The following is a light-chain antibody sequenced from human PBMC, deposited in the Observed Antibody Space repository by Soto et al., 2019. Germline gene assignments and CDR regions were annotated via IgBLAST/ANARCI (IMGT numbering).Light chain of an antibody. CDR3: CSYAGSYTSGVV. CDR2: DVG. CDR1: SSDVGGYNY. Sequence: QSVLTQPRSVSGSPGQSVTISCTGTSSDVGGYNYVSWYQQHPGKAPKLMIYDVGKRPSGVPDRFSGSKSGNTASLTISGLQAEDEADYYCCSYAGSYTSGVVFGGGTKLTVL. V-gene: IGLV2-11*01. J-gene: IGLJ2*01.